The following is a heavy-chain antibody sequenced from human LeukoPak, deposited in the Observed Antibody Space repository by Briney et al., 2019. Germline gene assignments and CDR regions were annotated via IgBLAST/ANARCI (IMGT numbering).Heavy chain of an antibody. V-gene: IGHV3-30*02. CDR2: IRYDGSNK. Sequence: GGSLRLSCAASGFTFSSYGMHWVRQAPGKGLEWVAFIRYDGSNKYYADSVKGRFTISRDNSKNTLYLQMNSLRAEDTAVYYCAKVPTYYYDSSGYIDYWGQGTLVTVSS. CDR1: GFTFSSYG. D-gene: IGHD3-22*01. J-gene: IGHJ4*02. CDR3: AKVPTYYYDSSGYIDY.